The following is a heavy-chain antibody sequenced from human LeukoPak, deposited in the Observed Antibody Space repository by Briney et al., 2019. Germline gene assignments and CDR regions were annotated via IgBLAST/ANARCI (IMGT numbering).Heavy chain of an antibody. V-gene: IGHV3-23*01. CDR2: ISVSGDNT. Sequence: PGGSPRLSCAASGFTFSSYAMSWVRQAPGKGLQWVSTISVSGDNTYYADSVKGRFTISRDNSKNTLYLQMNSLRAEDTAVYYCAKVPGSGWYNVFDYWGQGTLVTVSS. J-gene: IGHJ4*02. D-gene: IGHD6-19*01. CDR3: AKVPGSGWYNVFDY. CDR1: GFTFSSYA.